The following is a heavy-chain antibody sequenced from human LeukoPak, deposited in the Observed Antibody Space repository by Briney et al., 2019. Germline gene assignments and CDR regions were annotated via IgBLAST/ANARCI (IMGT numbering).Heavy chain of an antibody. Sequence: TETLSLTCTVSGGSISSYYWSWIRQPAGKGLEWIGRIYTSGSTNYNPSLKSRVTMSVDTSKNQFSLKLSSVTAADKAVYYCARASGYSGYDWVYYFDYWGQGTLVTVSS. D-gene: IGHD5-12*01. CDR1: GGSISSYY. CDR3: ARASGYSGYDWVYYFDY. CDR2: IYTSGST. J-gene: IGHJ4*01. V-gene: IGHV4-4*07.